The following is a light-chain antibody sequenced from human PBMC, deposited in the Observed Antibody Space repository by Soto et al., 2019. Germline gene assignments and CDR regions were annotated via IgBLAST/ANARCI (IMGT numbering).Light chain of an antibody. CDR3: QQYDNPAIT. CDR1: QDISNY. Sequence: DIQMTQSPSSLSASVGDRVTITCQASQDISNYLNWYQQKPGKAPKLLIYDASNLETGVPSRFSGSGSGTDFTFTISSLQPEDIATYYCQQYDNPAITFGGGNKVDIK. CDR2: DAS. V-gene: IGKV1-33*01. J-gene: IGKJ4*01.